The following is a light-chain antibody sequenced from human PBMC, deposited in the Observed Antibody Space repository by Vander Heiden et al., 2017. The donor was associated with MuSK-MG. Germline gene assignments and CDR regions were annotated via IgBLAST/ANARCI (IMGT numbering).Light chain of an antibody. CDR1: QSVSSN. CDR3: QQYNNWPPYT. V-gene: IGKV3-15*01. J-gene: IGKJ2*01. Sequence: EIVMTKSPATLSVSPGERATLSCRASQSVSSNLAWYQQKPGQAPRLLIYGASTRATGIPARFSGSGSGTEFTLTISSLQSEDFAVYYCQQYNNWPPYTFGQGTKLEIK. CDR2: GAS.